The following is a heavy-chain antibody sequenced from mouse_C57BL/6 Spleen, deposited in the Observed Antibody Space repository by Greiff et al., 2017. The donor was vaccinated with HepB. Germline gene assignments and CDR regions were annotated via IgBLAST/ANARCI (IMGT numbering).Heavy chain of an antibody. Sequence: EVQLVESGGGLVKPGGSLKLSCAASGFTFSDYGMHWVRQAPEKGLAWVAYISSGSSTIYYADTVKGRFTISRDNAKNTLFLQMTSLMSEDTAMYYCARGIIYYGSYFDYWGQGTTLTVSS. D-gene: IGHD2-1*01. CDR1: GFTFSDYG. CDR3: ARGIIYYGSYFDY. CDR2: ISSGSSTI. J-gene: IGHJ2*01. V-gene: IGHV5-17*01.